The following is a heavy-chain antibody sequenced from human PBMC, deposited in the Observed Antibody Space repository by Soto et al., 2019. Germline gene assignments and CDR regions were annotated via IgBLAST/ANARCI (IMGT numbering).Heavy chain of an antibody. CDR1: GFTFSSYA. CDR3: ARAFELPRARKGIDY. V-gene: IGHV3-30-3*01. J-gene: IGHJ4*03. CDR2: ISYDGSNK. D-gene: IGHD3-10*01. Sequence: PGGSLRLSCAASGFTFSSYAMHWVRQAPGKGLEWVAVISYDGSNKYYADSVKGRFTISRDNSKNTLYLQMNSLRAEDTAVYYCARAFELPRARKGIDYWGQGITVTVSS.